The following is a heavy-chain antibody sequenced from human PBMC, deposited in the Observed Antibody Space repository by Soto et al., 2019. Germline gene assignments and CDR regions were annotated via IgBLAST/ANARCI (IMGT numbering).Heavy chain of an antibody. J-gene: IGHJ6*02. Sequence: ASVKVSCKASGYTFTSYGISWVRQAPGQGLEWMGGIIPIFGTANYAQKFQGRVTITADESTSTAYMELSSLRSEDTAVYYCARDRLAAADYYYYYGMDVWGQGTTVTVSS. V-gene: IGHV1-69*13. CDR1: GYTFTSYG. CDR2: IIPIFGTA. D-gene: IGHD6-13*01. CDR3: ARDRLAAADYYYYYGMDV.